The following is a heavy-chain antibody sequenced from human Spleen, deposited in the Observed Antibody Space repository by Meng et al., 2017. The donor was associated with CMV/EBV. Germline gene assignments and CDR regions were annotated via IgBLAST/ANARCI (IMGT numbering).Heavy chain of an antibody. CDR3: AREIVYYDSSGYYERYFDL. J-gene: IGHJ2*01. CDR2: IKQDGSEK. V-gene: IGHV3-7*01. Sequence: GGSLRLSCAASGFTFSRYWMSWVRQAPGKGPEWVANIKQDGSEKYYVDSVKGRFTISRDNAKNSLYLQMNSLRAEDTAVYYCAREIVYYDSSGYYERYFDLWGRGTLVTVSS. CDR1: GFTFSRYW. D-gene: IGHD3-22*01.